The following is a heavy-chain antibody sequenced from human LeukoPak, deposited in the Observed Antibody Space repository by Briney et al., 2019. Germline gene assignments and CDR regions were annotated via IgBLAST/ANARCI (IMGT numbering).Heavy chain of an antibody. CDR1: GFTFSSCA. CDR2: ISLNGGDS. J-gene: IGHJ4*02. Sequence: GGSLRLSCAASGFTFSSCAMHWVRQAPGKGLEWVAVISLNGGDSNYAGSVKGRFTISRDNSKNTLYLQMNSLRAEDTAVYYCARDPTTRSNRAQFYSDYWGQGTLVIVSS. V-gene: IGHV3-30*04. CDR3: ARDPTTRSNRAQFYSDY. D-gene: IGHD4-17*01.